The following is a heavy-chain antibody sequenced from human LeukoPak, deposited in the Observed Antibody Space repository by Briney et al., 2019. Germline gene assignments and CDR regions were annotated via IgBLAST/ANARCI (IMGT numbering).Heavy chain of an antibody. CDR2: IYYSGST. CDR3: ARERYCSGGSCYRGDFDY. Sequence: SETLSLTCTVSGGSISSSSYYWGWIRQPPGKGLEWIGSIYYSGSTYYNPSLKSRVTISVDTSKNQFSLKLSSVTAADTAVYYCARERYCSGGSCYRGDFDYWGQGTLVTVSS. J-gene: IGHJ4*02. CDR1: GGSISSSSYY. D-gene: IGHD2-15*01. V-gene: IGHV4-39*07.